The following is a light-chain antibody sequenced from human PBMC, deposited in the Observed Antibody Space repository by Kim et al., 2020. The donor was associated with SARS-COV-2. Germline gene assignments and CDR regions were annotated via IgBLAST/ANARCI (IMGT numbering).Light chain of an antibody. Sequence: QSALTQPVSMSGSPGQSITISCSGTSGDIGNSNTVSWYQQHSGEAPRLIIYDVRDRPSGVSTRFSGSKSANMASLTISWLRSEDEADYYCSSTSNNLDYVFGSGTRVTVL. CDR1: SGDIGNSNT. CDR2: DVR. CDR3: SSTSNNLDYV. V-gene: IGLV2-14*03. J-gene: IGLJ1*01.